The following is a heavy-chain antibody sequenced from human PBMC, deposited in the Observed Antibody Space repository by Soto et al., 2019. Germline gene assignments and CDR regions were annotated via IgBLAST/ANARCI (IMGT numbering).Heavy chain of an antibody. J-gene: IGHJ6*02. CDR2: IIPIFGTV. V-gene: IGHV1-69*12. Sequence: QVQLLRSGAEVKKPGSSVRVSCEASGGTFRTYAISWVRQAPGQGLEWMGEIIPIFGTVNYAQKFQGRVTITADESTTTVYMDLRSLRSEDTAVYYCAKGAVAGTPTSYYYYGMDVWGQGTTVIVSS. CDR3: AKGAVAGTPTSYYYYGMDV. D-gene: IGHD6-19*01. CDR1: GGTFRTYA.